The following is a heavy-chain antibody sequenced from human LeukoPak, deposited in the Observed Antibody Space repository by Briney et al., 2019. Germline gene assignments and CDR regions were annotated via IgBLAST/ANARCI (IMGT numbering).Heavy chain of an antibody. Sequence: AGGSLRLSCAASGFTFSSYGMHWVRQAPGKGLEWVAVIWYDGSNKYYADSVKGRFTISRDNSKNTLYLQMNSLRAEDTAVYYCARERTTMVRGVMDYGMDVWGQGTTVTVSS. CDR3: ARERTTMVRGVMDYGMDV. J-gene: IGHJ6*02. CDR1: GFTFSSYG. CDR2: IWYDGSNK. D-gene: IGHD3-10*01. V-gene: IGHV3-33*08.